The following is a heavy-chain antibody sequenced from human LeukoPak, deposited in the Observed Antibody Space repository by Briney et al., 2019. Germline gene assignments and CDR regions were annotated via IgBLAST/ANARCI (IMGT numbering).Heavy chain of an antibody. D-gene: IGHD5/OR15-5a*01. Sequence: PGGSLRLSCAASGLTFSDAWMTWVRQAPGKGLEWVGRIKRKTDGGTTDYAAPVKGRFTISRDDSKNTPYLQMNSLKTEDTAVYYCTSTLVLRGQGTLVTVSS. J-gene: IGHJ4*02. V-gene: IGHV3-15*01. CDR1: GLTFSDAW. CDR2: IKRKTDGGTT. CDR3: TSTLVL.